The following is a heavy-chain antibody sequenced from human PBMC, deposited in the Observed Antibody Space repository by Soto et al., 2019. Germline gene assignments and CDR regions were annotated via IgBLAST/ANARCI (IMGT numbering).Heavy chain of an antibody. D-gene: IGHD6-13*01. V-gene: IGHV1-46*01. CDR3: ARGAAAAGKEDWFDP. J-gene: IGHJ5*02. CDR2: INPSGGST. Sequence: ASVKVSCKASGYTFTSYYMHWVRQAPGQGLEWMGIINPSGGSTSYAQKFQGRVTMTRDTSTSTVYMELRSLRSEDTAVYYCARGAAAAGKEDWFDPWGQGTLVTVSS. CDR1: GYTFTSYY.